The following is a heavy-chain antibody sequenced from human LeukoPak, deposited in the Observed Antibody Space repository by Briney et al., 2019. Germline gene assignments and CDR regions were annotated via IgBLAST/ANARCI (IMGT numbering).Heavy chain of an antibody. CDR3: TRGSQWELLGSCDY. J-gene: IGHJ4*02. V-gene: IGHV3-48*04. D-gene: IGHD1-26*01. CDR1: GFTFTTFS. Sequence: GGSLRLSCAASGFTFTTFSMIWVRQAPWKGLEWVSYISRSSSSAYYADSVKGRFTISRDNAKNSVYLQMNSLRAEDTAVYYCTRGSQWELLGSCDYWGQGTLVSVSS. CDR2: ISRSSSSA.